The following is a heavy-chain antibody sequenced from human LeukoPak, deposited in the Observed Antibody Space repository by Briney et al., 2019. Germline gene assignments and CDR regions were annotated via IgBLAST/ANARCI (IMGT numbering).Heavy chain of an antibody. V-gene: IGHV4-59*02. J-gene: IGHJ4*02. Sequence: SETLSLTCTVSGDSVSSHYWGWIRQPPGKGLEWIAYVYYTGTSNYNPSLKSRVTISIDTSKNQFSLKLISVTAADTAVYYCARYSNPVEYFDSWGQGTLVTVSS. CDR3: ARYSNPVEYFDS. CDR2: VYYTGTS. D-gene: IGHD4-11*01. CDR1: GDSVSSHY.